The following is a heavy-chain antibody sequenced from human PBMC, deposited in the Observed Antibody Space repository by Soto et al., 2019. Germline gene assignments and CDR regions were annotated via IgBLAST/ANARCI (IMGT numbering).Heavy chain of an antibody. CDR3: ARWKRYGGGGSCYDYYYYYGMDV. J-gene: IGHJ6*02. CDR1: GFTFSSYW. Sequence: EVQLVESGGGLVQPGGSLRLSCAASGFTFSSYWMSWVRQAPGKGLEWVANIKQDGSEKYYVDSVKGRFTISRDNAKNSLYLKMNSLRAEETAVYYCARWKRYGGGGSCYDYYYYYGMDVWGQGTTVTVSS. CDR2: IKQDGSEK. D-gene: IGHD2-15*01. V-gene: IGHV3-7*05.